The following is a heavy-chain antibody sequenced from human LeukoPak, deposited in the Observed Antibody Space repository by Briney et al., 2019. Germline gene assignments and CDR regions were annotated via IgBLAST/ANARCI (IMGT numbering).Heavy chain of an antibody. CDR1: GFTFSSYS. CDR2: ISSSSSYI. V-gene: IGHV3-21*01. J-gene: IGHJ3*02. Sequence: GGSLRLSCAASGFTFSSYSMNWVRQAPGKGLEWVSSISSSSSYIYYADSVKGRFTISRDNAKNSLYLHMNSLRAEDTAVYYCARSAIPDAFDIWGQGTMVTVSS. CDR3: ARSAIPDAFDI.